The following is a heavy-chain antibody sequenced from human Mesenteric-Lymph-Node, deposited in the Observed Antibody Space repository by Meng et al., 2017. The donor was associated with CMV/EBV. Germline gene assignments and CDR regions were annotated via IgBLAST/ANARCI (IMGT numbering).Heavy chain of an antibody. CDR2: IKEDGGEK. Sequence: GESLKISCAASGFIFSNYWMTWVRQAPGEGLEWVANIKEDGGEKYYVDSVKGRFTISRDNAKNSLYLQMNTLRAEDTAVYYCMRAHPLGTWGQGTLVTVSS. J-gene: IGHJ4*02. CDR3: MRAHPLGT. V-gene: IGHV3-7*04. D-gene: IGHD7-27*01. CDR1: GFIFSNYW.